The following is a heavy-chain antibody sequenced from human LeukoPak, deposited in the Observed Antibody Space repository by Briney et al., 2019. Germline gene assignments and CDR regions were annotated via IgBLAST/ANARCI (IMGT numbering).Heavy chain of an antibody. V-gene: IGHV3-23*01. D-gene: IGHD3-22*01. CDR2: ISGSGGSR. CDR3: AKSDDSSGYWGSHFDY. J-gene: IGHJ4*02. CDR1: GFTFRSYG. Sequence: GGSLRLSCAASGFTFRSYGMSWVRQAPGKGLEWVSTISGSGGSRYHADSVKGRFTISRDNSKNTLYLQMNSLRAEDTAVYYCAKSDDSSGYWGSHFDYWGQGTLVTVSS.